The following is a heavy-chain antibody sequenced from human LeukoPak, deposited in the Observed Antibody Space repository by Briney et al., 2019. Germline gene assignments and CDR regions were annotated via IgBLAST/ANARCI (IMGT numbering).Heavy chain of an antibody. Sequence: ASVKVSCKASGYTFTSYGISWVRQAPGQGLEWMGWISAYNGNTNYAQTLQGRVTMTTDTSTSTAYMELSSLRSEDTAVYYCAREAITIFGVVRTQTTYGPHRFDPWGQGTLVTVSS. D-gene: IGHD3-3*01. J-gene: IGHJ5*02. CDR2: ISAYNGNT. V-gene: IGHV1-18*01. CDR1: GYTFTSYG. CDR3: AREAITIFGVVRTQTTYGPHRFDP.